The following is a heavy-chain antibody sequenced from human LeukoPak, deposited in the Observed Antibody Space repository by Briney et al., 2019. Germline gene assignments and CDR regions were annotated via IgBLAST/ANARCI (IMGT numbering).Heavy chain of an antibody. CDR1: GYSISSGYY. CDR3: ARDYGDYVGGRNYYYYMDV. Sequence: PSETLSLTCTVSGYSISSGYYWGWIRQPPGKGLEWIGSIYHSGSTYYNPSLKSRVTISVDTSKNQFSLKLSSVTAADTAVYYCARDYGDYVGGRNYYYYMDVWGKGTTVNVSS. V-gene: IGHV4-38-2*02. D-gene: IGHD4-17*01. J-gene: IGHJ6*03. CDR2: IYHSGST.